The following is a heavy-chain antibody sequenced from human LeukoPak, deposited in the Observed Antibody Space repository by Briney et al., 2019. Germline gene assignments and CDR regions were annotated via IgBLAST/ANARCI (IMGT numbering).Heavy chain of an antibody. V-gene: IGHV3-21*01. D-gene: IGHD2-2*01. J-gene: IGHJ3*02. CDR3: ARSVVVAPGAFDI. Sequence: GGSLRLSCAASGFTLSSYSMNWVRQAPGKGLEWVSSISSSSYIYYADSVKGRFTISRDNAKNSLYLQMNSLRAEDTAVYYCARSVVVAPGAFDIWGQGTMVTVSS. CDR2: ISSSSYI. CDR1: GFTLSSYS.